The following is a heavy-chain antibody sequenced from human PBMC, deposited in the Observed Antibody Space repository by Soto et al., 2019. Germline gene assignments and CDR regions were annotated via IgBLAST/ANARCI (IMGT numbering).Heavy chain of an antibody. Sequence: EVQLVESGGGLVQPGGSLRLSCAASGFTFDDYAIHRVRQAPAKGLEWVSGISWNGAATGYMNSVKGRFSISRDNTKNTLYLQMNSLRSEATAVYYCANLPLYGSGFDCWGQGTLVTVSS. CDR3: ANLPLYGSGFDC. CDR2: ISWNGAAT. J-gene: IGHJ4*02. V-gene: IGHV3-9*01. D-gene: IGHD3-10*01. CDR1: GFTFDDYA.